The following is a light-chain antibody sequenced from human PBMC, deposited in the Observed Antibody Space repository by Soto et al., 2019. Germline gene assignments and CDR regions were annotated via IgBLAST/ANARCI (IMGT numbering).Light chain of an antibody. CDR1: QSVSSN. CDR3: QQAWT. Sequence: EIVMTQSPATLSVSPGERATLSCRASQSVSSNLAWYQQKPGQAPRLLIYDVSTRATGIPARFSGSGSGTEFTLTISSLQSGDFAVYYCQQAWTFGQGTKVDIK. V-gene: IGKV3-15*01. CDR2: DVS. J-gene: IGKJ1*01.